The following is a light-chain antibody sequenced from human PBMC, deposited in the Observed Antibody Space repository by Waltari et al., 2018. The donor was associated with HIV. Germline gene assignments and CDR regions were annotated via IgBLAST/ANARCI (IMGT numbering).Light chain of an antibody. CDR1: DKNVGHEG. V-gene: IGLV10-54*01. Sequence: AGLTQPSSVSKGLGQHVTLTCTGNDKNVGHEGAGWLLRHEGHPPEVLSYRRGARPAGISEKYSASRSGNTASLTITGLRVDDEAVYYCAAWDSSLSEWVFGGGTKLTVL. CDR3: AAWDSSLSEWV. J-gene: IGLJ3*02. CDR2: RRG.